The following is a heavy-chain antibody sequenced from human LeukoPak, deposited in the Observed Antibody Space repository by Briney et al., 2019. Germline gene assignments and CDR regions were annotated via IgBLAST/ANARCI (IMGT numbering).Heavy chain of an antibody. CDR1: GFPFSDFS. CDR3: ARVVSRYGGYFDP. Sequence: GGSLRLSCATSGFPFSDFSMTWVRQAPGKGLEWISTTNSGGSTTDYAESVKGRFTISRDNSKNTLYLQMSSLRSEDTAVYYCARVVSRYGGYFDPWGQGTLVTVSS. CDR2: TNSGGSTT. D-gene: IGHD5-12*01. V-gene: IGHV3-23*01. J-gene: IGHJ5*02.